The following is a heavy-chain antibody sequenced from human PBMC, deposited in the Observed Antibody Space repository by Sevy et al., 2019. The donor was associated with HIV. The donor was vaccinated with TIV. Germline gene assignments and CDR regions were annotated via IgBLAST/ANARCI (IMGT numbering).Heavy chain of an antibody. CDR3: ARGVTTVTTVDYYYYMDV. CDR1: GGTFSSYA. J-gene: IGHJ6*03. D-gene: IGHD4-4*01. V-gene: IGHV1-69*06. Sequence: ASVKVSCKASGGTFSSYAISWVRQAPGQGLEWMGGIIPIFGTANYAQKFQGRVTITADKSTGKAYMELSSLRSGDTAVDYCARGVTTVTTVDYYYYMDVWGKGTTVTVSS. CDR2: IIPIFGTA.